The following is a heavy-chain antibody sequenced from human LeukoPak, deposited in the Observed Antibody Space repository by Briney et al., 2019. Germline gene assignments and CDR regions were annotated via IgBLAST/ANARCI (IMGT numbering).Heavy chain of an antibody. V-gene: IGHV3-23*01. CDR1: GFTFSSYA. Sequence: HPGGSLRLSCAASGFTFSSYAMTWVRQAPGKGLDWVSAISGSGGSTYYADSVKGRFTISRDNSKNTLYLQMNSLRAEDTALYYCAKEFGVQLESLEYWGQGALVTVSS. D-gene: IGHD1-1*01. CDR2: ISGSGGST. CDR3: AKEFGVQLESLEY. J-gene: IGHJ4*02.